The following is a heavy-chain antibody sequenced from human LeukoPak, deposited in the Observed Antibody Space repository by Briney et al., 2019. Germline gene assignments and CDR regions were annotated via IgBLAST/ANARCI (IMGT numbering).Heavy chain of an antibody. D-gene: IGHD2-15*01. CDR2: ISAYNGNT. Sequence: ASVKVSCKASGYTFTSYGISWVRQAPGQGLEWMGWISAYNGNTNYAQKLQGRVTMTTDTSTSTAYMELRSLRSDDTAVYYCARGPVGCCSGGSCTRYFDYWGQGTLVTVSS. CDR1: GYTFTSYG. J-gene: IGHJ4*02. V-gene: IGHV1-18*04. CDR3: ARGPVGCCSGGSCTRYFDY.